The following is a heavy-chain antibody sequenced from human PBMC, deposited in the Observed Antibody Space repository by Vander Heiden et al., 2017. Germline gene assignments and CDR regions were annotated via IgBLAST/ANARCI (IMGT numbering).Heavy chain of an antibody. CDR2: IWYDGSNK. J-gene: IGHJ4*02. Sequence: QVQLVESGGGVVQTGRSLRLSCEAPGSPFSSYGMHGVRQAPGKGLEWVAVIWYDGSNKYYADSVKGRFTISRDNSKNTLYLQMNSLRAEDTAVYYCAGQIAVAGTLDYWGQGTLVTVSS. CDR3: AGQIAVAGTLDY. D-gene: IGHD6-19*01. CDR1: GSPFSSYG. V-gene: IGHV3-33*01.